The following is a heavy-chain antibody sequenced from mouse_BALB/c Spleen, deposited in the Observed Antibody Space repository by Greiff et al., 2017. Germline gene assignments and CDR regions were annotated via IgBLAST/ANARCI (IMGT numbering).Heavy chain of an antibody. CDR3: AREDYDYAMDY. D-gene: IGHD1-1*01. CDR1: GYTFTSYW. V-gene: IGHV1-87*01. Sequence: QVQLQQSGAELARPGASVKLSCKASGYTFTSYWMQWVKQRPGQGLEWIGAIYPGDGDTRYTQKFKGKATLTAAKSSSTAYMQLSSLASEDSAVYYSAREDYDYAMDYWGQGTTVTVSS. CDR2: IYPGDGDT. J-gene: IGHJ4*01.